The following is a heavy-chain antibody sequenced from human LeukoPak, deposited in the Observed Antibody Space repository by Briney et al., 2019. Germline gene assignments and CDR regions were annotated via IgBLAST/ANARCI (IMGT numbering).Heavy chain of an antibody. D-gene: IGHD2-15*01. CDR3: ARQIGYCSGGSCYFDN. CDR2: ISGSGGDT. V-gene: IGHV3-23*01. J-gene: IGHJ4*02. Sequence: GGSLRLSCTASGFTFSNYAMSWVRQAPGTGLQWVSAISGSGGDTYHADSVKGRFTISRDKSKNTVVLQMNSQRVDDMGVYYCARQIGYCSGGSCYFDNWGQGTLVTVSS. CDR1: GFTFSNYA.